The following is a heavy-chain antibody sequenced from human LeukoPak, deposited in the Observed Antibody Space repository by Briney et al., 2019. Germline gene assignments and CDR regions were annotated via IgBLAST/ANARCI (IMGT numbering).Heavy chain of an antibody. Sequence: GESLQISCKGSGYSFTSYWIGWVRQMPGKGLEWMGIIYPGDSDTRYSPSFQGQVTISADKSISTAYLQWSSLKASDTAMYYCARPYADSSGYYYYFDYWGQGTLVTVSS. CDR3: ARPYADSSGYYYYFDY. V-gene: IGHV5-51*01. J-gene: IGHJ4*02. D-gene: IGHD3-22*01. CDR2: IYPGDSDT. CDR1: GYSFTSYW.